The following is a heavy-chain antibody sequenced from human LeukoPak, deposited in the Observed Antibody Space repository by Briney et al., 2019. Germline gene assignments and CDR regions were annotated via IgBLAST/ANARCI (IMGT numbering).Heavy chain of an antibody. CDR1: GYTFTGYY. CDR3: ARAAEGVIVIGYYYMDV. D-gene: IGHD3-16*02. J-gene: IGHJ6*03. Sequence: ASVKVSCKASGYTFTGYYMHWVRQAPGQGLEWMGWINPNSGGTNYAQKFQGRVTMTRDTSISTAYMELSSLRSDDTAAYYCARAAEGVIVIGYYYMDVWGKGTTVTVSS. CDR2: INPNSGGT. V-gene: IGHV1-2*02.